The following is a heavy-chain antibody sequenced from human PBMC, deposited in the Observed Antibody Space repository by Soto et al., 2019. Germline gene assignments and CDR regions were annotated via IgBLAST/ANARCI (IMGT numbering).Heavy chain of an antibody. V-gene: IGHV3-7*01. Sequence: GGSLRLSCAASGFTFSSYWMSWVRQAPGKGLEWVANIKQDGSEKYYVDSVKGRFTISRDNAKNSLYLQMNSLRAEDTAVYYCARDTSRGWYGDAFDIWGQGTMVTVSS. CDR3: ARDTSRGWYGDAFDI. J-gene: IGHJ3*02. CDR1: GFTFSSYW. CDR2: IKQDGSEK. D-gene: IGHD6-19*01.